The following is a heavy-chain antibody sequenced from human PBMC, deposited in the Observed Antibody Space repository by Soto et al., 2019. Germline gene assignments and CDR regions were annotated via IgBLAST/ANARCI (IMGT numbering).Heavy chain of an antibody. J-gene: IGHJ6*02. Sequence: PSETLSLTCAVSGGSISSSNWRSWVRQPPGKGLEWIGEIYHSGSTNYNPSLKSRVTISVDKSKNQFSLKLSSVTAADTAVYYCASVRGGYYYAMDVWGQGTTVTVSS. CDR3: ASVRGGYYYAMDV. D-gene: IGHD3-10*02. CDR1: GGSISSSNW. V-gene: IGHV4-4*02. CDR2: IYHSGST.